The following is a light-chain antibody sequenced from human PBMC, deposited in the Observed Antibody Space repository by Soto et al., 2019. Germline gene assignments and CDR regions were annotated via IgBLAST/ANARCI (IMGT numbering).Light chain of an antibody. Sequence: QSALTQPASVSGSPGQSITISCTGTSSDIGAYNSVSWYQQHPGKAPKLTIYEVSNRPSGVSNRFSASKSGNTASLTISGLQAEDDADYYCSSRTTSNPYVFGTGTKLTVL. J-gene: IGLJ1*01. CDR3: SSRTTSNPYV. CDR1: SSDIGAYNS. V-gene: IGLV2-14*01. CDR2: EVS.